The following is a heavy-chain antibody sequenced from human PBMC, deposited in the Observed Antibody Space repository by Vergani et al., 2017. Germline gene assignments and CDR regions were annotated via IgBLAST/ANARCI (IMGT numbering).Heavy chain of an antibody. V-gene: IGHV1-2*02. CDR1: GYTFTGYY. CDR3: ARDGPPYYDILTGYYPGLHTYYFDY. Sequence: QVQLVQSGAEVKKPGASVKVSCKASGYTFTGYYMHWVRQAPGQGLEWMGWINPNSGGTNYAQKFQGRVTMTRDTSISTAYMELSRLRSDDTAVYYCARDGPPYYDILTGYYPGLHTYYFDYGGQGTLVTVSS. J-gene: IGHJ4*02. D-gene: IGHD3-9*01. CDR2: INPNSGGT.